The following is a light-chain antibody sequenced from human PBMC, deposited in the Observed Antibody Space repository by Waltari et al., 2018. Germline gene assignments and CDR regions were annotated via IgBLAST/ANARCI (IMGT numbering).Light chain of an antibody. V-gene: IGKV3-20*01. Sequence: ELVLTQSPGTLSLSPGERATLSCRASQSVSSSYFAWYQQKPGQAPRLLIYGASSRATGIPYRCSGSGSGTDFTLTISRLEPEDFAVYYCQQYGSSPRTFGQGTKVEIK. CDR3: QQYGSSPRT. CDR2: GAS. CDR1: QSVSSSY. J-gene: IGKJ1*01.